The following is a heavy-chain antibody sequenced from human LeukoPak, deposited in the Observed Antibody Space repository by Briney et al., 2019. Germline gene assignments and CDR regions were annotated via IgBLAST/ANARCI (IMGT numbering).Heavy chain of an antibody. CDR1: GFTFSSYA. CDR2: ISGSGGST. J-gene: IGHJ4*02. Sequence: HAGGSLRLSCAASGFTFSSYAMSWVRQAPGKGLEWVSAISGSGGSTYYADSVKGRFTISRDNSKNSLYLQMNSLRAEDTAVYYCARDDGAAAGLFDYWGQGTLVTVSS. CDR3: ARDDGAAAGLFDY. D-gene: IGHD6-13*01. V-gene: IGHV3-23*01.